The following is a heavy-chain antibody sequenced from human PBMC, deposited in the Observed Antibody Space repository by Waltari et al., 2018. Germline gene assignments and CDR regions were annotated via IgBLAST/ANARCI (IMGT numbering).Heavy chain of an antibody. CDR3: ARARKGATIYPLDY. Sequence: QVQLVQSGAEVKKPGASGKVSCKASGYTFTSYAMHWVRQAPGQRLEWMGWINAGKGNTKYSQKFQGRVTITRDTSASTAYMELSSLRSEDTAVYYCARARKGATIYPLDYWGQGTLVTVSS. CDR1: GYTFTSYA. CDR2: INAGKGNT. V-gene: IGHV1-3*01. D-gene: IGHD5-12*01. J-gene: IGHJ4*02.